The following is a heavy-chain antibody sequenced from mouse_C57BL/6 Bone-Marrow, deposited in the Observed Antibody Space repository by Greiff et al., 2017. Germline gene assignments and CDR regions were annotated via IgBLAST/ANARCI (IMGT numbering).Heavy chain of an antibody. J-gene: IGHJ4*01. CDR1: GFTFSDYY. CDR2: INYDGSST. Sequence: EVHLVESEGGLVQPGSSMKLSCTASGFTFSDYYMAWVRQVPEKGLEWVANINYDGSSTYYLDSLKSRFIISRDNAKNILYLQMSSLKSEDTATXYGARWALGYYYGYYAMDYWGQGTSVTVSS. CDR3: ARWALGYYYGYYAMDY. D-gene: IGHD1-1*01. V-gene: IGHV5-16*01.